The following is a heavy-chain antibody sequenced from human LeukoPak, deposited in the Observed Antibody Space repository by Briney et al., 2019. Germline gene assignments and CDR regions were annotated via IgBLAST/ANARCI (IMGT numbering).Heavy chain of an antibody. CDR3: ARGLSDSSSWYGSELNWFDP. J-gene: IGHJ5*02. D-gene: IGHD6-13*01. Sequence: SVKVSCKASGGTFSSYAISWVRQAPGQGLEWMGGIIPIFGTANYAQKFQGRVTITADESTSTAYMELSSLRSEDTAVYYCARGLSDSSSWYGSELNWFDPWGQGTLVTVSS. CDR1: GGTFSSYA. CDR2: IIPIFGTA. V-gene: IGHV1-69*13.